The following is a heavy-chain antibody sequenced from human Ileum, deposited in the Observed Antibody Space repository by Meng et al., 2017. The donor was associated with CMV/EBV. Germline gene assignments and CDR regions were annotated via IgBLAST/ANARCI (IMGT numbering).Heavy chain of an antibody. Sequence: SCRASGYTFSSSGITWVRQAPGQGLEWIGWTTVHNGNRKYAQRFQDRVMMTTDTSTTTAYMETTSLTSDDTAVYYCARAGNYNYALDFWGQGTLVTVSS. D-gene: IGHD5-24*01. CDR2: TTVHNGNR. CDR3: ARAGNYNYALDF. CDR1: GYTFSSSG. V-gene: IGHV1-18*01. J-gene: IGHJ4*02.